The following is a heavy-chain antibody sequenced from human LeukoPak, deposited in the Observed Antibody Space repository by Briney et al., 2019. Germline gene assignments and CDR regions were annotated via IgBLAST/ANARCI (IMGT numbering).Heavy chain of an antibody. D-gene: IGHD3-3*01. J-gene: IGHJ4*02. Sequence: PGGSLRLSCAASGFPLCIYWVTWVRQAPGKGLEWVANIKDDGRQKYYLESVKGRLTISRDNTKNSVFLQMSSLRPEDTAVYYCATDGARGWIFWGQGTLVTVSS. CDR3: ATDGARGWIF. CDR1: GFPLCIYW. V-gene: IGHV3-7*01. CDR2: IKDDGRQK.